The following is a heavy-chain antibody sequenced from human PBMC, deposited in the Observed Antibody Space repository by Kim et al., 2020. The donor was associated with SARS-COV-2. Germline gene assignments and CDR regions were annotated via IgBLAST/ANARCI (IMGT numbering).Heavy chain of an antibody. Sequence: NPSLKSRVTISVDTSKNQFSLKLSSVTAADTAVYYCARGAIVAAAVPFDYWGQGTLVTVSS. J-gene: IGHJ4*02. CDR3: ARGAIVAAAVPFDY. D-gene: IGHD6-13*01. V-gene: IGHV4-34*01.